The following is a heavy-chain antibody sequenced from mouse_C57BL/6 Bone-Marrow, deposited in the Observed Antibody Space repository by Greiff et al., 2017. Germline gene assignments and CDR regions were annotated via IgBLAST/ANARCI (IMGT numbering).Heavy chain of an antibody. V-gene: IGHV5-16*01. CDR1: GFTFSDYY. Sequence: EVNVVESEGGLVQPGSSMKLSCTASGFTFSDYYMAWVRQVPEKGLEWVANINYDGSSTYYLDSLKSRFIISRDNAKNILYLQMSSLKSEDTATYYCARVRYYGSSYLYFDVWGTGTTVTVSS. CDR2: INYDGSST. J-gene: IGHJ1*03. CDR3: ARVRYYGSSYLYFDV. D-gene: IGHD1-1*01.